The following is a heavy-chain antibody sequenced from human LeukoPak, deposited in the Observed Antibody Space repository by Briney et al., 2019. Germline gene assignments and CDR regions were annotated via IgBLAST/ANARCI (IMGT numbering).Heavy chain of an antibody. CDR3: AKDRDNSWELLRGMFDP. CDR2: ISSSSSYI. Sequence: GGSLRLSCAASGFTLSSYGMNWVRQAPGKGLEWVSSISSSSSYIYYADSMKGRFTISRDNAKNTLYLQMNSLRAEDTAVYYCAKDRDNSWELLRGMFDPWGQGTLVTVSS. CDR1: GFTLSSYG. D-gene: IGHD1-26*01. V-gene: IGHV3-21*04. J-gene: IGHJ5*02.